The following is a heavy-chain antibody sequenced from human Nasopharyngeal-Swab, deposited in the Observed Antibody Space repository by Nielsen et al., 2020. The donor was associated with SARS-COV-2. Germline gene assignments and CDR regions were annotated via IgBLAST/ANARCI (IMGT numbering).Heavy chain of an antibody. Sequence: ASVKVSCKASGYTFTGYYIHRVRQAPGQGLEWMGRINPYSGGTNYAQKFQGRVTMTRDTSISTAYMELSRLRSDDPAVYYCARDYCGGDCFPDSWGQGTLVTVSS. D-gene: IGHD2-21*02. V-gene: IGHV1-2*06. CDR1: GYTFTGYY. CDR3: ARDYCGGDCFPDS. CDR2: INPYSGGT. J-gene: IGHJ4*02.